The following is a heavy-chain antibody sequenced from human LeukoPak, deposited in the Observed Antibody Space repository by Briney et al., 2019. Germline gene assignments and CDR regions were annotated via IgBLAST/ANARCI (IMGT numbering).Heavy chain of an antibody. V-gene: IGHV5-10-1*01. CDR2: IDTSDFYT. J-gene: IGHJ6*02. CDR3: ARLVGERGYSHYDYGMDV. D-gene: IGHD5-18*01. CDR1: GYSFSSYS. Sequence: GADLKSSSKGPGYSFSSYSISWVRQRPGKGLGWMGRIDTSDFYTNNIAYVHSHVTISADTSTSTSYLQWSSLKASDTAMYYCARLVGERGYSHYDYGMDVWGQGTTVTVSS.